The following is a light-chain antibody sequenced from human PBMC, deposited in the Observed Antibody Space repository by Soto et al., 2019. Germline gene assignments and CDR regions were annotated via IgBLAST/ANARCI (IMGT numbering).Light chain of an antibody. V-gene: IGLV2-23*01. J-gene: IGLJ1*01. CDR3: CSYAGSSTFV. CDR1: SSDLGSYNL. CDR2: EGS. Sequence: QSALTQPASVSGSPGQSITLSCTGTSSDLGSYNLVSCYQQHPGKAPKLMIYEGSKRPSGVSYRFSGSKSGNTASLTISGLQTEDEADYYCCSYAGSSTFVFGPGTKLTVL.